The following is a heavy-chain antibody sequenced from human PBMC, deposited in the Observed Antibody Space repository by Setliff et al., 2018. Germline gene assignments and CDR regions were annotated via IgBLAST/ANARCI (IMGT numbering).Heavy chain of an antibody. V-gene: IGHV4-31*01. CDR2: ISYSGNT. CDR1: GASIRSGTFY. CDR3: ARDRSALVRGVVHHNYFDP. J-gene: IGHJ5*02. D-gene: IGHD3-10*01. Sequence: SETLSLTCTVSGASIRSGTFYWSWIRLHPGKGLEWIGYISYSGNTYYNPSFEGQLALSVDASMNQFSLRLNSVTATDSAIYYCARDRSALVRGVVHHNYFDPWGQGNKVTVSS.